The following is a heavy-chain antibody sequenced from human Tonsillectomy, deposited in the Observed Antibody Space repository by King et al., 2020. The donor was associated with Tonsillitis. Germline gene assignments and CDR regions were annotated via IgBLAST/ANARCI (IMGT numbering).Heavy chain of an antibody. J-gene: IGHJ4*02. CDR3: ARDSHDYGDYGGFNY. CDR2: ISTYNGNT. D-gene: IGHD4-17*01. CDR1: GYTFTTYG. V-gene: IGHV1-18*04. Sequence: QLVQSGAEVKKPGASVKVSCKASGYTFTTYGISWVRQAPGQGLEWMGWISTYNGNTNYAQKLQGRVTMTTDTSTSTAYMELRSLRSDDTAVYYCARDSHDYGDYGGFNYGGQGTLVTVPS.